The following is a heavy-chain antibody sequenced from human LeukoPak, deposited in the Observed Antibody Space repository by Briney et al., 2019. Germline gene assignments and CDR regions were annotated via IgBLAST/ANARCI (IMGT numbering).Heavy chain of an antibody. Sequence: SETLSLTCNLSGGSIIGNSTDFWGRLRQPPGKGLELVPTIPHTGGTYHNPSRKGLVTIAADTSKNQFSLALTSVTAADTAVYYCARQQSSSFLRRGYIESWGQGTLVTVSS. CDR2: IPHTGGT. J-gene: IGHJ4*02. CDR3: ARQQSSSFLRRGYIES. V-gene: IGHV4-39*01. D-gene: IGHD6-13*01. CDR1: GGSIIGNSTDF.